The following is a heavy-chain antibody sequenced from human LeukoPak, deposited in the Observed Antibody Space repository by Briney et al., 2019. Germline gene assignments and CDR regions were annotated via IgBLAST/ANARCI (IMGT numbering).Heavy chain of an antibody. CDR3: ARGVEILTGYYGPYFDY. V-gene: IGHV3-13*01. CDR2: IGTAGDT. D-gene: IGHD3-9*01. J-gene: IGHJ4*02. CDR1: GFTFSSYN. Sequence: GGSLRVSCAASGFTFSSYNMYWVREVMGKGLEWVSGIGTAGDTYYPGSVKGRFTISRENAKNSLLLQMNSLRAKDTAVYYCARGVEILTGYYGPYFDYWGQGILVIVSS.